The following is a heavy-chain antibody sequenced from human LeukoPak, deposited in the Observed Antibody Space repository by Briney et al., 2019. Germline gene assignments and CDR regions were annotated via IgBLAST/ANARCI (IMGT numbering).Heavy chain of an antibody. CDR2: INPNGGGT. J-gene: IGHJ4*02. D-gene: IGHD3-22*01. Sequence: ASVKVSCKASGYTFTVYYMHWVRQAPGQGREWMGWINPNGGGTNYAQKFQGRVTMTRDTSISTAYMELSRLRSDDTAVYYCARNFYFDSSGYYHYWGQGTLVTVSS. V-gene: IGHV1-2*02. CDR3: ARNFYFDSSGYYHY. CDR1: GYTFTVYY.